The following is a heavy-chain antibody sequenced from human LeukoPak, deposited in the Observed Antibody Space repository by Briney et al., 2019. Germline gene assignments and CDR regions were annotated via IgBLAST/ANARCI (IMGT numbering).Heavy chain of an antibody. CDR3: ARDSETYYDFWSGSSNNFDY. V-gene: IGHV1-3*01. CDR1: GYTFTSYA. D-gene: IGHD3-3*01. Sequence: ASVKVSCKASGYTFTSYAMHWVRQAPGQRLEWMGWINAGNGNTKYSQKFQGRVTITRDTSASTAYMELSSLTSEDTAVYYCARDSETYYDFWSGSSNNFDYWGQGTLVTVSS. J-gene: IGHJ4*02. CDR2: INAGNGNT.